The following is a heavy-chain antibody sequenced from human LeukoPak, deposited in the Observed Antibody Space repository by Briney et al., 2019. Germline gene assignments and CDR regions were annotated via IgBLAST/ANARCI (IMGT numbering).Heavy chain of an antibody. V-gene: IGHV4-39*01. D-gene: IGHD3-3*01. J-gene: IGHJ6*03. Sequence: SETLSLTCTVSGGSISSYYWGWIRQPPGKGLEWIGSIYYSGSTYYNPSLKSRVTISVDTSKNQFSLKLSSVTAADTAVYYCARHKAQGRFLEWLFPPAYMDVWGKGTTVTVSS. CDR3: ARHKAQGRFLEWLFPPAYMDV. CDR1: GGSISSYY. CDR2: IYYSGST.